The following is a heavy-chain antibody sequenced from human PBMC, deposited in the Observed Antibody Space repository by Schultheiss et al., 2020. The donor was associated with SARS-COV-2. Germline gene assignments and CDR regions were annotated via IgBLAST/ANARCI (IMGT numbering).Heavy chain of an antibody. Sequence: SETLSLTCAVYGGSFSGYYWSWIRQPPGKGLEWIGEINHSGSTNYNPSLKSRVTISVDTSKNQFSLKLSSVTAADTAVYYCARAQGGGYYQNEAFDIWGQGTMVTVSS. CDR3: ARAQGGGYYQNEAFDI. CDR1: GGSFSGYY. J-gene: IGHJ3*02. CDR2: INHSGST. D-gene: IGHD3-22*01. V-gene: IGHV4-34*01.